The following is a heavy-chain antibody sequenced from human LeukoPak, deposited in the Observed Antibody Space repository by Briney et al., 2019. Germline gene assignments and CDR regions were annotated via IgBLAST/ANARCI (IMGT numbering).Heavy chain of an antibody. J-gene: IGHJ4*02. CDR2: IIPIFGTA. V-gene: IGHV1-69*05. D-gene: IGHD3-22*01. Sequence: SVKVSCKASGGTFSSCAISWVRQAPGQGLEWMGGIIPIFGTANYAQKFQGRVTITTDESTSTAYMELSSLRSEDTAVYYCARTPYDLYYFDYWGQGTLVTVYS. CDR3: ARTPYDLYYFDY. CDR1: GGTFSSCA.